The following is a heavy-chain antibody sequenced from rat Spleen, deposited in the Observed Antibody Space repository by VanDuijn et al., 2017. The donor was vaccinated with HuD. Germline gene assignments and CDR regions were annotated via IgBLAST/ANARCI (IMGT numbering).Heavy chain of an antibody. Sequence: QVQLKESGPGLVQSSQTLSLTCTVSGFSLISYAVNWIRQPPGKGLEWMGGIWGDGSTNYNSALKSRLSISRDTSKSQVYLKVNSLQTGDTATYYCSRSYGGYSQHWFAYWGQGTLVTVSS. CDR1: GFSLISYA. J-gene: IGHJ3*01. D-gene: IGHD1-11*01. V-gene: IGHV2-13*01. CDR3: SRSYGGYSQHWFAY. CDR2: IWGDGST.